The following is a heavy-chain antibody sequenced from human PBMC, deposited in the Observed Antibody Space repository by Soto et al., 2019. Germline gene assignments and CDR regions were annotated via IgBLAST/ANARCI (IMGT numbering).Heavy chain of an antibody. Sequence: QVQLVESGGGVVQPGRSLRLSCAASGFTFSSYAMHWVRQAPGKGLEWVAVISYDGSNKYYADSVKGRMTISRDKSKNTLYLQMNSLRAEDTAVYYCARETYYDFWSGPYYGMDVWGQGTTVTVSS. CDR2: ISYDGSNK. V-gene: IGHV3-30-3*01. CDR3: ARETYYDFWSGPYYGMDV. D-gene: IGHD3-3*01. CDR1: GFTFSSYA. J-gene: IGHJ6*02.